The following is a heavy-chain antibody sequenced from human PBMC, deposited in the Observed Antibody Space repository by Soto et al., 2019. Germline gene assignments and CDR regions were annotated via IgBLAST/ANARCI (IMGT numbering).Heavy chain of an antibody. CDR2: ISSSGSTI. V-gene: IGHV3-11*01. CDR1: GFTFSDCY. CDR3: ASNDFWSGPDRLYYYGMDV. Sequence: PGGSLRLSCAASGFTFSDCYMSWIRQAPGKGLEWVSYISSSGSTIYYADSVKGRFTISRDNAKNSLYLQMNSLRAEDTAVYYCASNDFWSGPDRLYYYGMDVWGQGTTVTVSS. J-gene: IGHJ6*02. D-gene: IGHD3-3*01.